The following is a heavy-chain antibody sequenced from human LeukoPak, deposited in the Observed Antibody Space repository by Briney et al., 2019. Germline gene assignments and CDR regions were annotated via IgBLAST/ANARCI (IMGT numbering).Heavy chain of an antibody. D-gene: IGHD5-12*01. J-gene: IGHJ6*03. CDR2: ISSSSYI. CDR1: GFTFSSYS. Sequence: GGSLRLSCAASGFTFSSYSMNWVRQAPGKGLEWVSSISSSSYIYYADSVKGRFTISRDNAKNSLYLQMNSLRAEDTAVYYCARVNSGYDFGYYYYMDVWGKGTTATVSS. V-gene: IGHV3-21*01. CDR3: ARVNSGYDFGYYYYMDV.